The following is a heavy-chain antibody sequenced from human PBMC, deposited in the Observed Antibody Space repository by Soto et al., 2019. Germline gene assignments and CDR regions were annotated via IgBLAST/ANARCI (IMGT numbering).Heavy chain of an antibody. Sequence: EVQLVESGGGLVQPGGSLRLSCAASGFTFSSYWMSWVRQAPGKGLEWVANIKQDGSEKYYVDSVKGRFTISRDNAKNSLYLQMNSLRAEDTAVYYCARTRGYSGYDEGFDYWGQGTLVTVSS. V-gene: IGHV3-7*04. CDR1: GFTFSSYW. J-gene: IGHJ4*02. CDR3: ARTRGYSGYDEGFDY. D-gene: IGHD5-12*01. CDR2: IKQDGSEK.